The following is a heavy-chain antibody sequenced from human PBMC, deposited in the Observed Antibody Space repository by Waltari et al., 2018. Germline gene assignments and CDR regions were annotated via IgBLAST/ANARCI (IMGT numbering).Heavy chain of an antibody. V-gene: IGHV7-4-1*02. CDR1: GYILTNYA. CDR3: ARGIQLWGRGSWYFDN. D-gene: IGHD3-16*01. CDR2: INTKTGNP. J-gene: IGHJ4*02. Sequence: QVQLVQSGSELKKPGAAVKVSCQASGYILTNYALHWVRQAPGQGLEWMGWINTKTGNPTYAQGFRGRFVFSLDTSVSTASLQISSLKAEDTAVYYCARGIQLWGRGSWYFDNWGQGTLVTVSS.